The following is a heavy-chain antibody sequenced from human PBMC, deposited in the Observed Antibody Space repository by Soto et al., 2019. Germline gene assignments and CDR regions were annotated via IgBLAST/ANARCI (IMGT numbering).Heavy chain of an antibody. CDR1: GGSISSGDYY. V-gene: IGHV4-30-4*01. CDR3: ARETFAVGLGY. D-gene: IGHD2-21*01. CDR2: IYYSGST. J-gene: IGHJ4*02. Sequence: TLSLTCTVSGGSISSGDYYWSWIRQPPGKGLEWIGYIYYSGSTYYNPSLKSRVTISVDTSKNQFSLKLSSVTAADTAVYYCARETFAVGLGYWGQGTLVTVSS.